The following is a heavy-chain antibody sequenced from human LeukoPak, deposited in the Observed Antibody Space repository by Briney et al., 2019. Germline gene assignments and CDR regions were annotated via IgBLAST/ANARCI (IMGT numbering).Heavy chain of an antibody. V-gene: IGHV1-2*02. CDR1: GYTFTGYY. CDR2: INPNSGGT. CDR3: ARGDPNYYDSSGYSC. D-gene: IGHD3-22*01. J-gene: IGHJ4*02. Sequence: GASVKVPCKASGYTFTGYYMHWVRQAPGQGLEWMGWINPNSGGTNYAQKFQGRVTMTRDTSISTAYMELSRLRSDDTAVYYCARGDPNYYDSSGYSCWGQGTLVTVSS.